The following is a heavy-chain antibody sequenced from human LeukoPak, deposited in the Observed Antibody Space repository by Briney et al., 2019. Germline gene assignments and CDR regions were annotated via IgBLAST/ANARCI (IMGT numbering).Heavy chain of an antibody. CDR1: GYSISSGYE. V-gene: IGHV4-38-2*02. J-gene: IGHJ4*02. CDR2: ISQSGNT. CDR3: VRSVIDDYSRY. D-gene: IGHD4-11*01. Sequence: PSETLSLTCSVSGYSISSGYEWGWIRQPPGKRLEWIGSISQSGNTYDNLSLKSQVTMSVDTARNQFSLKLTSVTAADTAVYYCVRSVIDDYSRYWGRGMLVIVSS.